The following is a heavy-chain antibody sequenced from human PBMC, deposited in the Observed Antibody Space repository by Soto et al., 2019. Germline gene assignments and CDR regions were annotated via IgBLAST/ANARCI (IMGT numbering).Heavy chain of an antibody. D-gene: IGHD2-2*01. Sequence: GESLKISCKGSGYSFTSYWISWVRQMPGKGLEWMGRIDPSDSYTNYSPSFQGHVTISADKSISTAYLQWSSLKASDTAMYYCARVVVPAPGWAPRYWFDPWGQGTLVTAPQ. CDR3: ARVVVPAPGWAPRYWFDP. CDR1: GYSFTSYW. CDR2: IDPSDSYT. J-gene: IGHJ5*02. V-gene: IGHV5-10-1*01.